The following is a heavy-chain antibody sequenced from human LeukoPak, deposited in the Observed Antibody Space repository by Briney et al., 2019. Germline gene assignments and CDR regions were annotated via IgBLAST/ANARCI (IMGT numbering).Heavy chain of an antibody. CDR1: GFTFRNSG. Sequence: GGSLRLSCAASGFTFRNSGMSWVRQAPGKGLEWVSFISDNGGSTNYVDSVKGRFTISRDNSNNTLFLQMDNLRAEDMAVYFCATGGRIQPSDYWGQGILVTVSS. V-gene: IGHV3-23*01. J-gene: IGHJ4*02. CDR2: ISDNGGST. D-gene: IGHD3-16*01. CDR3: ATGGRIQPSDY.